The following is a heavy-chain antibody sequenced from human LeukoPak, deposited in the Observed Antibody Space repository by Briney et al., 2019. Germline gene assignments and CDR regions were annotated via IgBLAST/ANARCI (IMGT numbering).Heavy chain of an antibody. CDR1: GFTVSSNY. D-gene: IGHD2-2*01. CDR3: AKDVVPAASPELGTDY. V-gene: IGHV3-53*05. Sequence: GGSLRLSCAASGFTVSSNYMTWVRQAPGKGLEWVSVIYSGGSTYYADSVKGRFTISRDNAKNSLYLQMNSLRAEDTAVYYCAKDVVPAASPELGTDYWGQGTLVTVSS. CDR2: IYSGGST. J-gene: IGHJ4*02.